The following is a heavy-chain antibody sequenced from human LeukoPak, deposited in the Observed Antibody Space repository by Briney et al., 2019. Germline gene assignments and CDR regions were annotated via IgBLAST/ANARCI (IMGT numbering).Heavy chain of an antibody. J-gene: IGHJ5*02. CDR1: GFTFSNYG. CDR2: VSYDGRNK. CDR3: AAVDVDTAFP. V-gene: IGHV3-30*03. D-gene: IGHD5-18*01. Sequence: GGSLRLSCAASGFTFSNYGMHWVRQAPGKGLEWLAAVSYDGRNKYYADSVKGRFTISRDNPFNTLYLQMNGLRAEDTAVYYCAAVDVDTAFPWGQGTLVTVSS.